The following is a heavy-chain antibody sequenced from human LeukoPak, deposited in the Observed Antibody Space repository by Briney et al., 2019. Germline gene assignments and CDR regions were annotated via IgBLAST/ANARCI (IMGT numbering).Heavy chain of an antibody. CDR3: AKEQQVVHYYYMDV. Sequence: GGSLRLSCAASGFIFSNCGMHWVRQTPGKGLEWVTFIRYDGNKEDYAESVKGRFTISRDNSKNTLYLHMNSLRLEDTAVYYCAKEQQVVHYYYMDVWGKGTTVTVSS. CDR1: GFIFSNCG. CDR2: IRYDGNKE. D-gene: IGHD6-13*01. J-gene: IGHJ6*03. V-gene: IGHV3-30*02.